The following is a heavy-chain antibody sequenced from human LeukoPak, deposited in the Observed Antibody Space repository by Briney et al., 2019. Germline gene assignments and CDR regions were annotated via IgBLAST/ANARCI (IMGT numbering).Heavy chain of an antibody. CDR2: ISYDGSNK. Sequence: GGSLRLSCAASGFTFSSYAMHWVRQAPGKGLEWVAVISYDGSNKYYADSVKSRFTISRDNSKNTLYLQMNSLRAEDTAVYYCARGHPNSYYYDSSGYYSPDDAFDIWGQGTMVTVSS. J-gene: IGHJ3*02. D-gene: IGHD3-22*01. CDR1: GFTFSSYA. V-gene: IGHV3-30-3*01. CDR3: ARGHPNSYYYDSSGYYSPDDAFDI.